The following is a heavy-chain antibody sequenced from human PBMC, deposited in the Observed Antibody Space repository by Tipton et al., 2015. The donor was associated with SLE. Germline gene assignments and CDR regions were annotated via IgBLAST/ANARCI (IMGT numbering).Heavy chain of an antibody. D-gene: IGHD1-26*01. Sequence: QLVQSGPEVKKPGASVKVSCKASGYTFTSNYMEWVRQAPGQGLEWMGIINPSGGSTNYAQKFQGRVTMTRDTSTSTVYMELSSLTSEDTATYYCARGKVGATRARPSDYWGQGTLVTVSS. CDR2: INPSGGST. V-gene: IGHV1-46*01. CDR1: GYTFTSNY. CDR3: ARGKVGATRARPSDY. J-gene: IGHJ4*02.